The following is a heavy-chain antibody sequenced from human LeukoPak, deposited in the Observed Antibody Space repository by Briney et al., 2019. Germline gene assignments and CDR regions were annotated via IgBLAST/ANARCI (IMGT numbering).Heavy chain of an antibody. J-gene: IGHJ4*02. CDR2: IASETYGGTA. CDR1: GFTFGDYA. V-gene: IGHV3-49*04. CDR3: TRDQTPYY. Sequence: PGRSLRLSCTASGFTFGDYAMTWVRQAPGKGLEWVGFIASETYGGTAEYAASVQGRFTISRDDSKSIAYLQMNSLKTEDTAVYYCTRDQTPYYWGQGTLVTVSS.